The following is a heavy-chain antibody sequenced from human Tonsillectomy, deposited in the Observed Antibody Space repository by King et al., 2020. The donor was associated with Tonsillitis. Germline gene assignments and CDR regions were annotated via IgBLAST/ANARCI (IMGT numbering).Heavy chain of an antibody. V-gene: IGHV3-33*05. CDR2: ISDDGSNK. D-gene: IGHD5-12*01. J-gene: IGHJ4*02. CDR1: GFTFSNYG. CDR3: ASDYLMGESPIPYLDIFGD. Sequence: QVQLVESGGGVVQPGRSLRLSCAASGFTFSNYGMHWVRQAPGKGLEWVAVISDDGSNKFYADSVKGRFTISRDNFKNTLYLQMNSLSAEDTAVYYCASDYLMGESPIPYLDIFGDWGQGTLVTVSS.